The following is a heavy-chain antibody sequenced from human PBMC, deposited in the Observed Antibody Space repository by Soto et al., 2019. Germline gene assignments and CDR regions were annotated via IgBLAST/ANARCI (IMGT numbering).Heavy chain of an antibody. CDR2: IYYSGST. D-gene: IGHD3-10*01. CDR1: GGSISSGGYY. V-gene: IGHV4-31*03. Sequence: QVQLQESGPGLVKPSLTLSLTCTVSGGSISSGGYYWSWIRQHPGKGLEWIGYIYYSGSTYYNQSLKSRVTISVDTSKNQFSLKLSSVTAADTTVYYCARAPVPYGSAFRSYPGGMDVWGQGTTVTVSS. CDR3: ARAPVPYGSAFRSYPGGMDV. J-gene: IGHJ6*02.